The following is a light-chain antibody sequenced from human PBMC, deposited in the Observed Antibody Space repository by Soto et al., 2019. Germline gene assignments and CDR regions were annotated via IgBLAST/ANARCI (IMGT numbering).Light chain of an antibody. V-gene: IGKV2-28*01. CDR3: MQALQTPRT. J-gene: IGKJ1*01. CDR2: LGS. CDR1: QSLLHSSGYNY. Sequence: DLVMTQSPLSLPVTPGEPASISCMSSQSLLHSSGYNYLDWYLQKPGQSPQLLIYLGSNRASGVADRFSGSGSGTDFTLKISRVEAEDVGVYYCMQALQTPRTFCLGTKVEIK.